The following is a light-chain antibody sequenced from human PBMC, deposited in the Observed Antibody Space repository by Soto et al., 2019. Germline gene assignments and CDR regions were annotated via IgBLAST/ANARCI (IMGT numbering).Light chain of an antibody. J-gene: IGKJ1*01. V-gene: IGKV3-20*01. CDR3: QQYGSSPPT. CDR2: GAS. CDR1: QSVRSY. Sequence: IVLTQSPGTLSLSPGERTTLSCWASQSVRSYLAWYQQKPGQGPRLLLYGASSRATGIPDRFSGSGSGTYFTPTINKVEHEDFAVYCCQQYGSSPPTFGQGTKVEIK.